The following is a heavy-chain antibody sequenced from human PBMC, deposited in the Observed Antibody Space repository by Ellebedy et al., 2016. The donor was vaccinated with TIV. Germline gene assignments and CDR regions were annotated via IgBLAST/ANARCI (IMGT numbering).Heavy chain of an antibody. V-gene: IGHV3-21*01. CDR3: ARLGPTTYYDILTGYLDY. Sequence: GESLKISXAASGFTFSSYSMNWVRQAPGKGLEWVSSISSSSSYIYYADSVKGRFTISRDNAKNSLYLQMNSLRAEDTAVYYCARLGPTTYYDILTGYLDYWGQGTLVTVSS. D-gene: IGHD3-9*01. CDR1: GFTFSSYS. J-gene: IGHJ4*02. CDR2: ISSSSSYI.